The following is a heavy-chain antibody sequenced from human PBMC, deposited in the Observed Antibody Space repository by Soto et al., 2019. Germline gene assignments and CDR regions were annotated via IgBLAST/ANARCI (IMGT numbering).Heavy chain of an antibody. D-gene: IGHD1-20*01. J-gene: IGHJ4*02. CDR3: AADLHITGTYAIDF. V-gene: IGHV1-58*01. Sequence: SVKVSCKASGFTFTRSVVQWVRQARGQGLEWIGWIVVGSGNRNYAQKFHERATISRDMSTNTAYMELSSLRSEDTAVYYCAADLHITGTYAIDFWGQGTLVTVSS. CDR1: GFTFTRSV. CDR2: IVVGSGNR.